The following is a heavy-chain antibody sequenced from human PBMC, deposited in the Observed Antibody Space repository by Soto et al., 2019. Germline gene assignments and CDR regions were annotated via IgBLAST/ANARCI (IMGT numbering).Heavy chain of an antibody. CDR1: GFTFSSYA. D-gene: IGHD2-2*01. V-gene: IGHV3-23*01. Sequence: GGSLRLSCAASGFTFSSYAMSWVRQAPGKGLEWVSAISGSGGSTYYADSVKGRFTISRDNSKNTLYLQMNSLRAEDTAVYYCAKARCSSTSCYGLSGYYYYYYMDVWGKGTTVTVSS. CDR2: ISGSGGST. J-gene: IGHJ6*03. CDR3: AKARCSSTSCYGLSGYYYYYYMDV.